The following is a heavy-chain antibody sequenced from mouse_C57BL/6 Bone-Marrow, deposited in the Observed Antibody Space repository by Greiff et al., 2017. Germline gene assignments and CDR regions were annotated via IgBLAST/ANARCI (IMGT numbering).Heavy chain of an antibody. J-gene: IGHJ3*01. V-gene: IGHV14-4*01. CDR2: IDPENGDT. CDR1: GFNIKDDY. Sequence: VQLQQSGAELVRPGASVKLSCTASGFNIKDDYMHWVKQRPEQGLEWIGWIDPENGDTEYASKFQGKATITADTSSNTAYLQLSSLTSEDTAVYYCTTIRYSNPFAYWGQVTLVTVSA. D-gene: IGHD2-5*01. CDR3: TTIRYSNPFAY.